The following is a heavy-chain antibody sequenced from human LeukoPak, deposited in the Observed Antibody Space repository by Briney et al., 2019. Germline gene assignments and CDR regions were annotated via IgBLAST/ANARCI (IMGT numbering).Heavy chain of an antibody. J-gene: IGHJ4*02. CDR2: FDPEDGET. CDR1: GGTFSSYA. Sequence: ASVKVSCKASGGTFSSYAISWVRQAPGKGLEWMGGFDPEDGETIYAQKFQGRVTMTEDTSTDTAYMELSSLRSEDTAVYYCASHSGSYSFSSPQYDYWGQGTLVTVSS. D-gene: IGHD1-26*01. V-gene: IGHV1-24*01. CDR3: ASHSGSYSFSSPQYDY.